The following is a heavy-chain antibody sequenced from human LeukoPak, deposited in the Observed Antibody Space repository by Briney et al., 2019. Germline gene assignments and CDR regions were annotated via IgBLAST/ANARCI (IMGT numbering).Heavy chain of an antibody. V-gene: IGHV4-39*07. CDR2: IYYSGST. CDR1: GGSISSSSYY. J-gene: IGHJ5*02. Sequence: SETLSLTCTVSGGSISSSSYYWGWIRQPPGKGLEWIGSIYYSGSTYYNPSLKSRVTISVDTSKNQFSLKLSSVTAADTAVYYCARDNRRITMIVVVTGWFDPWGQGTLVTVSS. CDR3: ARDNRRITMIVVVTGWFDP. D-gene: IGHD3-22*01.